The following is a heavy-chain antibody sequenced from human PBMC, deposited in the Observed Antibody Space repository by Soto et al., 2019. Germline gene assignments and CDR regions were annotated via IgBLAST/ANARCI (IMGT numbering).Heavy chain of an antibody. V-gene: IGHV3-74*01. D-gene: IGHD6-13*01. CDR2: INSHGSTT. CDR3: ASDILAAGFDC. J-gene: IGHJ4*02. CDR1: GFTFSTYW. Sequence: GGSLRLSCAASGFTFSTYWMHWVRQAPGKGLVWVSRINSHGSTTDYADSVKGRFTISRDNAKYTLYLQMSSLRAEDTAVYYCASDILAAGFDCLGQGTLVTVSS.